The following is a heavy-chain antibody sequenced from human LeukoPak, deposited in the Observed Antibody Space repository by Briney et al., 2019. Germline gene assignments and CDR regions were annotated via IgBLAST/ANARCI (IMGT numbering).Heavy chain of an antibody. Sequence: SETLSLTCTVSGYSISSGYYWGWIRPPPGKGLEWIGSIYHSGSTYYNPSLKRRVTISVDTSKNQFSLKLSSVTAADTAVYYCARDRSPLYYDFWSGYKTYYFDYWGQGTLVTVSS. J-gene: IGHJ4*02. CDR3: ARDRSPLYYDFWSGYKTYYFDY. CDR1: GYSISSGYY. D-gene: IGHD3-3*01. CDR2: IYHSGST. V-gene: IGHV4-38-2*02.